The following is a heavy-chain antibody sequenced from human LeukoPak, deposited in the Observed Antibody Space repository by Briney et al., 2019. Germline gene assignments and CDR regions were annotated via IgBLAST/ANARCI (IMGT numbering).Heavy chain of an antibody. Sequence: ASVKVSCKASGYTFTIYHMHWARQAPGQGLEWMGVINPSGDRTTYAQKFQGRVTMTRDASTSTVYMELSSLRSEDTAVYYCASRYCSSTSCYMDYYYGMDVWGQGTTVTVSS. CDR3: ASRYCSSTSCYMDYYYGMDV. CDR2: INPSGDRT. CDR1: GYTFTIYH. J-gene: IGHJ6*02. V-gene: IGHV1-46*01. D-gene: IGHD2-2*02.